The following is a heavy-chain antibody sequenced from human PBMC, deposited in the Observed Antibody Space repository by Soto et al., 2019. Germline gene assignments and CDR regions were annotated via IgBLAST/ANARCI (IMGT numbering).Heavy chain of an antibody. V-gene: IGHV4-61*01. D-gene: IGHD6-6*01. J-gene: IGHJ4*02. CDR2: IYYSGST. CDR1: GVSVSGSYY. Sequence: LSLTCTVSGVSVSGSYYWSWIRQPPGKGLEWIGYIYYSGSTNNNPSLKGRVTISIAASKNQFSLKLNSVTAADTAVYYCARVNVAARSYFDFWGQGTLVTVSS. CDR3: ARVNVAARSYFDF.